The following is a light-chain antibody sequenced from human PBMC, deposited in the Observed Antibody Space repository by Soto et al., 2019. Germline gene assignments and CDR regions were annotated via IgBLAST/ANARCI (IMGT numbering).Light chain of an antibody. CDR3: QQYNFYPLT. J-gene: IGKJ4*01. V-gene: IGKV1-5*03. Sequence: DIQMTQYTSTLSASVGERFTITFRASQSVSNWLAWYQQKPGKAPNLLIYTASTLQSGVPSRFSGSGSGTDFTLTISSLQPDDFATYYCQQYNFYPLTFGGGTKVDIK. CDR2: TAS. CDR1: QSVSNW.